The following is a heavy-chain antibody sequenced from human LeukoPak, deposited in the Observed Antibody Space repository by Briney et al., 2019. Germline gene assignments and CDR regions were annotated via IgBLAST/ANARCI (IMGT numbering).Heavy chain of an antibody. Sequence: SETLSLTCAVYGGSLSGFYWSWIRQSPGKGLEWIGEINQSGSTNYNPSLKSRVTISVDTSKNQFSLKLSSVTAADTAVYYCARHPVGFMVRGVIDYWGQGTLVTVSS. V-gene: IGHV4-34*01. CDR3: ARHPVGFMVRGVIDY. D-gene: IGHD3-10*01. CDR2: INQSGST. J-gene: IGHJ4*02. CDR1: GGSLSGFY.